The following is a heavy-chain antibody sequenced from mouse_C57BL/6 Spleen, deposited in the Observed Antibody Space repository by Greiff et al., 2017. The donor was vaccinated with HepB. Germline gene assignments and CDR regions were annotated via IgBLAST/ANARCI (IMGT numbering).Heavy chain of an antibody. Sequence: VKLQQPGAELVKPGASVKMSCKASGYTFTSYWITWVKQRPGQGLEWIGDIYPGSGSTNYNEKFKSKATLTVDTSSSTAYMQLSSLTSEDSAVYYCAREVYDGYYVRFAYWGQGTLVTVSA. CDR1: GYTFTSYW. V-gene: IGHV1-55*01. J-gene: IGHJ3*01. CDR3: AREVYDGYYVRFAY. CDR2: IYPGSGST. D-gene: IGHD2-3*01.